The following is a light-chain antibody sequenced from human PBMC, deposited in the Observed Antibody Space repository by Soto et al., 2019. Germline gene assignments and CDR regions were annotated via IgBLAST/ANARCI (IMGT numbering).Light chain of an antibody. J-gene: IGKJ4*01. CDR2: DAS. Sequence: ERATLSCRASQSVSSYLAWYQQKPGQAPRLLIYDASNRATGIPARFSGSGSGTDFTLTISSLEPEDFAVYYCQQRSNWLTFGGGTKVDIK. V-gene: IGKV3-11*01. CDR3: QQRSNWLT. CDR1: QSVSSY.